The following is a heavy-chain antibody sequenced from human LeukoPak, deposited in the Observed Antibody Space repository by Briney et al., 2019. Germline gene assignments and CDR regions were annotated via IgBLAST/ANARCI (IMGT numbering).Heavy chain of an antibody. Sequence: GGSLRLSCAASGFTFSDYYMSWIRQAPGKGLEWVSYISSSGSTIYYADSVKGRFTISRDNAKNSLYLQMNSLRAEDTAVYYCARDRSDDSSWYVGSHWGQGTLVTVSS. J-gene: IGHJ4*02. V-gene: IGHV3-11*01. CDR1: GFTFSDYY. D-gene: IGHD6-13*01. CDR2: ISSSGSTI. CDR3: ARDRSDDSSWYVGSH.